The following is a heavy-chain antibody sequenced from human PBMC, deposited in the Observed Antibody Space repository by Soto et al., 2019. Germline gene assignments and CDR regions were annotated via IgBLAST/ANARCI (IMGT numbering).Heavy chain of an antibody. D-gene: IGHD6-6*01. CDR2: ISSSSSTI. V-gene: IGHV3-48*02. Sequence: GGSLRLSCAASGFTFSSYSMNWVRQAPGKGLEWVSYISSSSSTIYYADSVKGRFTISRDNAKNSLYLQMDSLRDEDTAVYYCARPEYSSSSYGMDVWGQGTTVTVSS. CDR1: GFTFSSYS. J-gene: IGHJ6*02. CDR3: ARPEYSSSSYGMDV.